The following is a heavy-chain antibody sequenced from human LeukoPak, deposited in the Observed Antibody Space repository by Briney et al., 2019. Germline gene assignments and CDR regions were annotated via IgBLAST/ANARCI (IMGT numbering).Heavy chain of an antibody. CDR1: GFTFSSYG. V-gene: IGHV3-30*02. Sequence: GGSLRLSCAASGFTFSSYGMHWVRQAPGKGLEWVAFIRYDGSNKYYADSVKGRFTISRDNSKNTLYLQMNSLRAEDTAVYYCAKDPSSSWYGYFQHWGQGTLVTVSS. CDR2: IRYDGSNK. CDR3: AKDPSSSWYGYFQH. J-gene: IGHJ1*01. D-gene: IGHD6-13*01.